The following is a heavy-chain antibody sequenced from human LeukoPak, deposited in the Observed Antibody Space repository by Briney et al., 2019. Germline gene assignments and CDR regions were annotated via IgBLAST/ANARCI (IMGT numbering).Heavy chain of an antibody. CDR1: GFTVSSNY. CDR2: IYSGGST. D-gene: IGHD3-22*01. J-gene: IGHJ4*02. CDR3: ARVEGYYDSSGYYFDY. V-gene: IGHV3-53*01. Sequence: SGGSLRLSCAASGFTVSSNYMSWVRQAPGKGLEWVSVIYSGGSTYYADSVKGRFTISRDNSKNTLYLQMNSLRAEDTAVYYCARVEGYYDSSGYYFDYWGQGTLVTVSS.